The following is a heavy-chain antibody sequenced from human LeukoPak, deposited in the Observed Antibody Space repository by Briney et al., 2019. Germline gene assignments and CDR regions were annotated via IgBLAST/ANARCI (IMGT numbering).Heavy chain of an antibody. Sequence: GGSLRLSCAASGFTFSSYAMSWVRQAPGKGLEWVSAISGSGGSTYYADSVKGRFTISRDNSKNTLYLQMNSLRAEDTAVYYCAKVLLYGVEGYDSSGYYPPFDYWGQGTLVTVSS. CDR1: GFTFSSYA. CDR2: ISGSGGST. D-gene: IGHD3-22*01. J-gene: IGHJ4*02. CDR3: AKVLLYGVEGYDSSGYYPPFDY. V-gene: IGHV3-23*01.